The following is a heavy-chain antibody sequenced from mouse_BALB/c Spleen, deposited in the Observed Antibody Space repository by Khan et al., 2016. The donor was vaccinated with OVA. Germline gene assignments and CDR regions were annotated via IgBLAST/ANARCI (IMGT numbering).Heavy chain of an antibody. Sequence: EVQLQESGPGLVKPSQSLSLTCTVTGYSITSDYAWNWIRQFPGNKLEWMGYIKYSGSTSYNPSLKSRISITRNTSKNRFFLQLSSVTTEDTATYYGARSVTITTVVATDFDYWGQGTTLTVSS. CDR2: IKYSGST. CDR1: GYSITSDYA. V-gene: IGHV3-2*02. D-gene: IGHD1-1*01. J-gene: IGHJ2*01. CDR3: ARSVTITTVVATDFDY.